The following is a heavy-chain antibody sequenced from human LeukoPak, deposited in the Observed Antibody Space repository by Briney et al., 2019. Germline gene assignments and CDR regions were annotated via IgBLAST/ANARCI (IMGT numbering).Heavy chain of an antibody. CDR2: IKQDASQE. CDR3: ARGVVYPTWSGPHWSDY. J-gene: IGHJ4*02. CDR1: GFTFSSYW. V-gene: IGHV3-7*01. D-gene: IGHD3-3*01. Sequence: PGGSLRLSCAASGFTFSSYWMSWVRQAPGKGPEWVAHIKQDASQEYHVDSVKGRFTISRGNAKNSLYLQMNSLRAEDTAVYYCARGVVYPTWSGPHWSDYWGQGTLVTVSS.